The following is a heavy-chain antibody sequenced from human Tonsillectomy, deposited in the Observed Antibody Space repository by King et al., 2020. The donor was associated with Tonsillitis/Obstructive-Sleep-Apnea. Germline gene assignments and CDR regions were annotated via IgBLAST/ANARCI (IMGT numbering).Heavy chain of an antibody. CDR1: GFTFSSYA. CDR2: ISYDGSNK. V-gene: IGHV3-30*04. Sequence: VQLVESGGGVVQPGRSLRLSCAASGFTFSSYAMHWVRQAPGKGLEWVAVISYDGSNKYYADSVKGRFTISRDNSKNTLYLQMNSLRAEDTAVYYRARGGYCSSTSCPEGYYYYYMDVWGKGTTVTVSS. D-gene: IGHD2-2*01. J-gene: IGHJ6*03. CDR3: ARGGYCSSTSCPEGYYYYYMDV.